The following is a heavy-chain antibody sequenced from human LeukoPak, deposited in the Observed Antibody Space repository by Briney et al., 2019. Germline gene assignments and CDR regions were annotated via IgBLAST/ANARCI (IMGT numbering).Heavy chain of an antibody. CDR3: ARFGYGDYVGDAFDI. J-gene: IGHJ3*02. D-gene: IGHD4-17*01. CDR2: INTNTGNP. CDR1: GYTFTSYY. Sequence: GASVKVSCKASGYTFTSYYMHWVRQAPGQGLEWMGWINTNTGNPTYAQGFTGRFVFSLDTSVSTAYLQISSLKAEDTAVYYCARFGYGDYVGDAFDIWGQGTMVTVSS. V-gene: IGHV7-4-1*02.